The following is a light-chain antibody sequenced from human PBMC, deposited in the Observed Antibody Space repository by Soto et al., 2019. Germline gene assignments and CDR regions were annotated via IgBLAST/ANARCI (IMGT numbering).Light chain of an antibody. CDR3: SSCGGSTTVV. CDR1: SSDVGGYNY. J-gene: IGLJ2*01. V-gene: IGLV2-8*01. CDR2: EVS. Sequence: QSALTQPPSASGSPGQSVTISCTGSSSDVGGYNYVSWYQQHPGKAPKLMIYEVSKRPSGVPDRLSGSKSGNTASLTVSGLQDEDEADYDCSSCGGSTTVVFGGGTKLTVL.